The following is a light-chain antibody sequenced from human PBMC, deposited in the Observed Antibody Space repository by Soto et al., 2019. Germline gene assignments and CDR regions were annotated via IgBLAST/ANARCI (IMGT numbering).Light chain of an antibody. J-gene: IGKJ5*01. CDR1: QSVLYSSNNKNY. Sequence: DIVMTQSPDSLAVSLGERASINCKSSQSVLYSSNNKNYLAWYQQKPGQPPKLLIYWASTRESGVPDRFSGSGSGTDFTLTISSLQVEDVAFYYCQQYYSNPTTFGQGTRLEIK. CDR2: WAS. CDR3: QQYYSNPTT. V-gene: IGKV4-1*01.